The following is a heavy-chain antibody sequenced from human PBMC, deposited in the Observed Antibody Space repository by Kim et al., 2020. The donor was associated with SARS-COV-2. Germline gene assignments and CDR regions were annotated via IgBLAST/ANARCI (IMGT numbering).Heavy chain of an antibody. D-gene: IGHD6-25*01. Sequence: ASVKVSCKAIGYVFTNYGISWVRQAPGQGLEWLGWISAYDETRRIAPKVQGRLTLTTDASTGTAHMELTGLRPDDPALYFCARDHSAALPTYFVFCGLGT. CDR2: ISAYDETR. CDR1: GYVFTNYG. V-gene: IGHV1-18*04. CDR3: ARDHSAALPTYFVF. J-gene: IGHJ4*02.